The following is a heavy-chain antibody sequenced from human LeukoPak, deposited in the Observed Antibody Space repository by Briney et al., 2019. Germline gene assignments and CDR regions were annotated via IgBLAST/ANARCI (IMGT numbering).Heavy chain of an antibody. D-gene: IGHD3-22*01. CDR1: GGSISSYL. V-gene: IGHV4-59*01. J-gene: IGHJ3*02. CDR2: IYYSGST. Sequence: TASETVPLPCTVSGGSISSYLWSWIRQPPGKGLEWIGYIYYSGSTNYNPSLKSRVTMSVDTSKNQFSLKLSSVTAADTAVYYCARDKDYFDSGGAFDIWGQGKVTTVS. CDR3: ARDKDYFDSGGAFDI.